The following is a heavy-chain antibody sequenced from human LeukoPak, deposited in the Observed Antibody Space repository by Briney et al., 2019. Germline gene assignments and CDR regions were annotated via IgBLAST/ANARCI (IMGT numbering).Heavy chain of an antibody. J-gene: IGHJ4*02. CDR2: ISSSSSYI. CDR3: ARDPPPSGYGFDY. D-gene: IGHD5-12*01. Sequence: GGSLRLSCAASGFTFSSYSMNWVRQAPGKGLEWVSSISSSSSYIYYADSVKGRFTISRDNAKNSLYLQTNSLRAEDTAVYYCARDPPPSGYGFDYWGQGTLVTVSS. V-gene: IGHV3-21*01. CDR1: GFTFSSYS.